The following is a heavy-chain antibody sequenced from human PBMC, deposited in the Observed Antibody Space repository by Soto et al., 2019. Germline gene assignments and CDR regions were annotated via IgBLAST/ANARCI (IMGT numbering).Heavy chain of an antibody. Sequence: SETLSLTCTVSGGSISSGGYYWSWIRQHPGKGLEWIGYIYYSGSTYYNPSLKSRVTTSVDTSKNQFSLKLSSVTAADTAVYYCARAGAAAPGSYYYYYMDVWGKGTTVTVSS. CDR2: IYYSGST. CDR3: ARAGAAAPGSYYYYYMDV. J-gene: IGHJ6*03. D-gene: IGHD6-13*01. CDR1: GGSISSGGYY. V-gene: IGHV4-31*03.